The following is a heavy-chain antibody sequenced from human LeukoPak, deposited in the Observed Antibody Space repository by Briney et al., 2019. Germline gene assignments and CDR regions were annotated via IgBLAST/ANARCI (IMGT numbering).Heavy chain of an antibody. D-gene: IGHD3-10*01. V-gene: IGHV3-7*03. CDR1: GFTFSSYW. J-gene: IGHJ4*02. Sequence: QTGGSLRLSCAASGFTFSSYWMTWVRQTPGKRLEWLANIKLDGSERNYADSLKGRFTISRDNAKNSLYLQMNSLRAEDTALYYCAKSAHSGSPYYFDYWGQGTLVTVSS. CDR3: AKSAHSGSPYYFDY. CDR2: IKLDGSER.